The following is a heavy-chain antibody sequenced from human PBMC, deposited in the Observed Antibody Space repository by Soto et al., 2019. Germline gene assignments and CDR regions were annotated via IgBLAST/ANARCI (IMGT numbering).Heavy chain of an antibody. Sequence: GGALRGSCAASGCTFISYSMNWVRQAPGKGLEWVSSISSSSSYIYYADSVKGRFTISRDNAKNSLYLQMNSLRAEDTAVYYCARDRRRVRYYYDSSGSRGYGMDVWGQGTTVPVSS. J-gene: IGHJ6*02. CDR3: ARDRRRVRYYYDSSGSRGYGMDV. V-gene: IGHV3-21*01. D-gene: IGHD3-22*01. CDR2: ISSSSSYI. CDR1: GCTFISYS.